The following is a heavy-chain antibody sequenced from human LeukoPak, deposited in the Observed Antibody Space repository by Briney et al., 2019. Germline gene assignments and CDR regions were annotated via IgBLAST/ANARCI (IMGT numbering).Heavy chain of an antibody. CDR2: IYSSGST. CDR1: GGSINNYY. Sequence: SETLSLTCSVSGGSINNYYGNWIRQPPGKGLEWIGYIYSSGSTYFNPSLTSRVTISVDASRSRFSLSLTSVTAADTAVYYCARADYGGNSAAFAIWGQGTMVTVSS. CDR3: ARADYGGNSAAFAI. D-gene: IGHD4-23*01. J-gene: IGHJ3*02. V-gene: IGHV4-59*01.